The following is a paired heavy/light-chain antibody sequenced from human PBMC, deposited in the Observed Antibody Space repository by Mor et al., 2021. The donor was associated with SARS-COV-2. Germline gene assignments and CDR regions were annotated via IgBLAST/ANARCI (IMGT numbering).Heavy chain of an antibody. Sequence: QVQLVQSGAEVKKPGASVKVSCKASGFTFSSHHGITWVRQAPGQGLEWMGWITPDNGNTDYAQRLQGRVTMTTDSSTTTAYLELRRLRSDDTAVYYCARVYSGTYADAFDVWGQGTLVTVSS. D-gene: IGHD1-26*01. J-gene: IGHJ3*01. CDR3: ARVYSGTYADAFDV. CDR2: ITPDNGNT. V-gene: IGHV1-18*04. CDR1: GFTFSSHHG.
Light chain of an antibody. CDR3: QSADSSGSSVV. J-gene: IGLJ2*01. V-gene: IGLV3-25*03. CDR2: KDT. CDR1: ALPKQY. Sequence: SYELTQPPSVSVSPGQTARITCSGDALPKQYAYWYQQKPGQVPVLVIYKDTERPSGIPERFSGATSGTTVTLTISGVQAEDEADYYCQSADSSGSSVVFGGGTKVTVL.